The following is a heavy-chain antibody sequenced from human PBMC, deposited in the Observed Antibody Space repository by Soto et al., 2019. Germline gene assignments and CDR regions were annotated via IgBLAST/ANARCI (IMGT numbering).Heavy chain of an antibody. V-gene: IGHV3-11*01. J-gene: IGHJ6*03. CDR3: ARGAGRFHFYYYYMEV. D-gene: IGHD3-3*01. Sequence: QVQLVESGGGLVKPGGSLRLSCAASGFTFSDYYMSWIRQAPGKGLEWVSYISSSGSTIYNADSVKGRFTISRDNAQNSLYLQVNSLRAEDTAVYYCARGAGRFHFYYYYMEVWGKGTTVTVSS. CDR2: ISSSGSTI. CDR1: GFTFSDYY.